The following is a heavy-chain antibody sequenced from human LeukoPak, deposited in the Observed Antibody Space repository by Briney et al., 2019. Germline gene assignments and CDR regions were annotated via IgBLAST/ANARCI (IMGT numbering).Heavy chain of an antibody. CDR1: GFTFSSYS. D-gene: IGHD5-18*01. V-gene: IGHV3-48*01. CDR2: ISSSSSTI. J-gene: IGHJ4*02. Sequence: GSLRLSCTASGFTFSSYSMNWVRQAPGKGLEWVSYISSSSSTIYYADSVKGRFTISRDNSKNTLYVQMNSLRAEDTAVYYCAKKRGYNYGDFDYWGQGTLVTVSS. CDR3: AKKRGYNYGDFDY.